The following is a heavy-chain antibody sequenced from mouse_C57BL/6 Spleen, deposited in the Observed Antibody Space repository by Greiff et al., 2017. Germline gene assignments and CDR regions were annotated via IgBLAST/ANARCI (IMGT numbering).Heavy chain of an antibody. J-gene: IGHJ3*01. D-gene: IGHD3-1*01. V-gene: IGHV1-15*01. Sequence: QVQLQQSGAELVRPGASVTLSCKASGYTFTDYEMHWVKQTPVHGLEWIGAIDPETGGTAYNQKFKGKDILTADKSSSTAYMELRSLTSEDSAVYYCTRWGGYGEYWGQGTLVTVSA. CDR1: GYTFTDYE. CDR2: IDPETGGT. CDR3: TRWGGYGEY.